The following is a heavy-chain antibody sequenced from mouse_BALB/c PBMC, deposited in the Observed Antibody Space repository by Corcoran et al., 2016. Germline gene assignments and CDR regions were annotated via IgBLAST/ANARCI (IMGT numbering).Heavy chain of an antibody. CDR2: INPSTGYT. Sequence: QVQLQQSGAELAKPGASVKMSCKASGYTFTSYWMHWVKQRPGQGLEWIGYINPSTGYTEYNQKFKDKATLTADKSASTAYMQLSSLTSEDSAVYYCARNGNYYFDYWGQGTTLTVSS. V-gene: IGHV1-7*01. D-gene: IGHD4-1*01. CDR1: GYTFTSYW. J-gene: IGHJ2*01. CDR3: ARNGNYYFDY.